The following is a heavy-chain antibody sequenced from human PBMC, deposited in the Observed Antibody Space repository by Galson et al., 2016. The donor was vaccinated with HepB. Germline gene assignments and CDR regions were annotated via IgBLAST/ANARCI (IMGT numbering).Heavy chain of an antibody. Sequence: QSGAEVKKPGESLKISCKGSGYSFTRFWTGWVRQMPGKGLEWMGIIYPGDSDTRYSPSFQGQVTISADKSTAYLQWSSLKASDTAMYYCVRHDMSPHYPYFYGMDVWGQGTTVTVSS. CDR3: VRHDMSPHYPYFYGMDV. V-gene: IGHV5-51*01. J-gene: IGHJ6*02. CDR1: GYSFTRFW. CDR2: IYPGDSDT. D-gene: IGHD1-26*01.